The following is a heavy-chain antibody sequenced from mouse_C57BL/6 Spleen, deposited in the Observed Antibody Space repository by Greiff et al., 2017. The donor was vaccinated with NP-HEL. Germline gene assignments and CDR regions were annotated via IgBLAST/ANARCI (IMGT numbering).Heavy chain of an antibody. CDR1: GYTFTSYW. CDR3: ARYPIYYDSMDY. J-gene: IGHJ4*01. D-gene: IGHD2-4*01. Sequence: VKLQQPGAELVKPGASVKMSCKASGYTFTSYWITWVKQRPGQGLEWIGDIYPGSGSTNYNEKFKSKATLTVDTSSSTAYMQLSSLTSEDSAVYYCARYPIYYDSMDYWGQGTSVTVSS. V-gene: IGHV1-55*01. CDR2: IYPGSGST.